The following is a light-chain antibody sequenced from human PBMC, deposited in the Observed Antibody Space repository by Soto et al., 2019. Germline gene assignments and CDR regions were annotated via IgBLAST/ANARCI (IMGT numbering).Light chain of an antibody. Sequence: DIQMTQSPSSLSASVGDRVTITCQASQDISNYLNWYQQKPGKAPKLLNFDASNVETGVPSRFSRSGSGTDFTFTIHSLQPEDAATYYCQQYEDLPLTFGGGTKVGIK. CDR3: QQYEDLPLT. CDR1: QDISNY. J-gene: IGKJ4*01. CDR2: DAS. V-gene: IGKV1-33*01.